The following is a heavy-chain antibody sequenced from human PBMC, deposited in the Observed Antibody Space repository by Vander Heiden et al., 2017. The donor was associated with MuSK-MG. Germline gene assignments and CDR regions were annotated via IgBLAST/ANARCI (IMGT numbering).Heavy chain of an antibody. J-gene: IGHJ4*02. CDR3: AKALLWFGELYYFDY. D-gene: IGHD3-10*01. V-gene: IGHV3-23*01. Sequence: EVKLLESGGGLLQPGSSLRLPCTASGFTFSSYAMCWDRQAPGKGLEWVSAISGSGGSTDYADSVKGRCTISRDNSKNTLYLQMNSLRAEDTAVYYCAKALLWFGELYYFDYWGQGTRVTVPS. CDR1: GFTFSSYA. CDR2: ISGSGGST.